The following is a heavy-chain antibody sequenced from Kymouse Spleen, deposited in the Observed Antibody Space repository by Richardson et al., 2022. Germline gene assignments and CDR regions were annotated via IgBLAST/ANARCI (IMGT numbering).Heavy chain of an antibody. V-gene: IGHV4-39*01. CDR3: ARVGDNWYFDL. J-gene: IGHJ2*01. Sequence: QLQLQESGPGLVKPSETLSLTCTVSGGSISSSSYYWGWIRQPPGKGLEWIGSIYYSGSTYYNPSLKSRVTISVDTSKNQFSLKLSSVTAADTAVYYCARVGDNWYFDLWGRGTLVTVSS. CDR2: IYYSGST. CDR1: GGSISSSSYY. D-gene: IGHD3-16*02,IGHD7-27*02.